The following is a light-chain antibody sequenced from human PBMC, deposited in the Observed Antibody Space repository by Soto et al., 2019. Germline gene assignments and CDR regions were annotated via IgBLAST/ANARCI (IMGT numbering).Light chain of an antibody. CDR1: QLISSW. J-gene: IGKJ4*01. V-gene: IGKV1-12*01. Sequence: IQITQSPSSVSASVGDTVTITCRASQLISSWLAWYQQKPGKAPKLLIYAASNLKSGVPSRFSGSGSGTDFTLTISSLQPEDFATYYCQQASSFPLTFGGGTKVEI. CDR2: AAS. CDR3: QQASSFPLT.